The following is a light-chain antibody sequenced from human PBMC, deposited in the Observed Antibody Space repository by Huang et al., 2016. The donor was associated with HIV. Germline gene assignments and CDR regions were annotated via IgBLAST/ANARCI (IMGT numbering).Light chain of an antibody. CDR2: WAS. CDR3: HQYYRTPLT. V-gene: IGKV4-1*01. J-gene: IGKJ4*01. CDR1: QSVLYSSSNKNY. Sequence: DIVMTQSPDSLAVSLGERAIINCKSSQSVLYSSSNKNYLAWYQKKPGQPPKLLIYWASTRQSGVPDRFSGSGSGTDFTLSISSLQAEDVAVYYCHQYYRTPLTFGGGTKVEIK.